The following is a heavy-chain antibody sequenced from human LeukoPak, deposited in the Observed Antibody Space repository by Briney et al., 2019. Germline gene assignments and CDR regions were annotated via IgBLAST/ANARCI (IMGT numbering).Heavy chain of an antibody. CDR2: ISGSGGST. Sequence: GGSLRLSCAASGFTFSSYAMSWVRQAPGKGLEWVSAISGSGGSTYYADSVKGRFTISRDNSKNTLYLQMNSLRAENTAVYYFARHKDGSGSYYSPLYYYYYGMDVWGQGTTVTVSS. V-gene: IGHV3-23*01. J-gene: IGHJ6*02. D-gene: IGHD3-10*01. CDR3: ARHKDGSGSYYSPLYYYYYGMDV. CDR1: GFTFSSYA.